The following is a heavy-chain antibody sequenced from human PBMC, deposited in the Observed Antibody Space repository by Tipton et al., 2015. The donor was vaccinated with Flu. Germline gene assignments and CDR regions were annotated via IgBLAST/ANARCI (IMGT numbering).Heavy chain of an antibody. V-gene: IGHV3-23*04. J-gene: IGHJ4*02. D-gene: IGHD6-19*01. CDR2: VGGGGGPK. CDR3: AKVIPELVAGLDS. CDR1: GFTFSKYA. Sequence: QLVQSGGGVIQPGGSLRLSCAASGFTFSKYAMSWVRQAPGKGLEWVASVGGGGGPKYFADSVKGRFTISRDFPKNMLYLQMNSLRAEDTAVYYCAKVIPELVAGLDSWGQGTLVTVSS.